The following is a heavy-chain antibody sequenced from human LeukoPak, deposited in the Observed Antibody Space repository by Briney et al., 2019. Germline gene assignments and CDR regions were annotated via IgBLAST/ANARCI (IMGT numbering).Heavy chain of an antibody. V-gene: IGHV3-23*01. D-gene: IGHD3-10*01. Sequence: GGTLRLSRAASGFTFSSYGMSWVRQAPGKGLEWVSAISGSGGSTYYADSVKGRFTISRDNSKNTLYLQMNSLRAEDTAVYYCATRRDPLLWFGEFPLDPWGQGTLVTVSS. J-gene: IGHJ5*02. CDR1: GFTFSSYG. CDR2: ISGSGGST. CDR3: ATRRDPLLWFGEFPLDP.